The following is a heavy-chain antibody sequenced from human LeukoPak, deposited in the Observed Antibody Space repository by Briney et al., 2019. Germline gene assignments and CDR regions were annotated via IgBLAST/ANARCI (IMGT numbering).Heavy chain of an antibody. V-gene: IGHV3-7*01. J-gene: IGHJ4*02. D-gene: IGHD6-13*01. Sequence: GGSLRLSCAASGYTFTNYWMSRVRQAPGKGLEWVADIKEDGSEKYYVDSVKGRFTISRDNARNSLYLQMNSLRAEDTAVYYCASGRQLGYWGQGTLVTVSS. CDR3: ASGRQLGY. CDR2: IKEDGSEK. CDR1: GYTFTNYW.